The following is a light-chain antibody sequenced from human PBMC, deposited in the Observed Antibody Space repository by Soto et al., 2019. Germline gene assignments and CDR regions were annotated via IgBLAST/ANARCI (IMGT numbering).Light chain of an antibody. J-gene: IGKJ5*01. CDR3: QQRHMWPIT. V-gene: IGKV3D-20*02. CDR2: GAS. Sequence: ETVMTQSPATLSVSPGERATLSCRASQSVSSSYLAWYQQKPGQAPRLLIYGASSRATGIPDRFSGSGSGTDFTLTISSLEPEDSAVYYCQQRHMWPITFGQGTRLEIK. CDR1: QSVSSSY.